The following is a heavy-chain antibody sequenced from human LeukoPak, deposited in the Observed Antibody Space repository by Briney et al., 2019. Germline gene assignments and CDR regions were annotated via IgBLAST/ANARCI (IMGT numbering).Heavy chain of an antibody. CDR1: GGSISSGGYY. D-gene: IGHD3-22*01. J-gene: IGHJ4*02. Sequence: PSQTLSLTCTVSGGSISSGGYYWRWIRQHPGKGLEWIGYIYYSGSTYYNPSLKSRVTISVDTSKNQFSLKLSSVTAADTAVYYCARDYDSSGYFFDYWGQGTLVTVSS. V-gene: IGHV4-31*03. CDR2: IYYSGST. CDR3: ARDYDSSGYFFDY.